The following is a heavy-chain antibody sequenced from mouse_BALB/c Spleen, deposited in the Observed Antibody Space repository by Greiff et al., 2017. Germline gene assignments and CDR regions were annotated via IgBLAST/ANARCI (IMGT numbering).Heavy chain of an antibody. D-gene: IGHD2-14*01. CDR3: ARGDYRYLYAMDY. CDR2: ISDGGSYT. J-gene: IGHJ4*01. CDR1: GFTFSDYY. V-gene: IGHV5-4*02. Sequence: EVQLVESGGGLVKPGGSLKLSCAASGFTFSDYYMYWVRQTPEKRLEWVATISDGGSYTYYPDSVKGRFTISRDNAKNNLYLQMSSLKSEDTAMYYCARGDYRYLYAMDYWGQGTSVTVSS.